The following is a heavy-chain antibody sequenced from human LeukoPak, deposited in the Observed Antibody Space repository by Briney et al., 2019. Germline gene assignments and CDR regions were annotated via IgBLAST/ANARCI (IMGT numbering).Heavy chain of an antibody. CDR1: GSTFDDYT. D-gene: IGHD5-12*01. Sequence: GGSLRLSCAASGSTFDDYTMHWVRQAPGKGLEWVSLISWDGVTTYYADSVKGRFTISRDNNKNSLYLQMNSLRTEDTALYYCARGGAPLEGGYNYFDYWGQGTLVTVSS. CDR3: ARGGAPLEGGYNYFDY. CDR2: ISWDGVTT. J-gene: IGHJ4*02. V-gene: IGHV3-43*01.